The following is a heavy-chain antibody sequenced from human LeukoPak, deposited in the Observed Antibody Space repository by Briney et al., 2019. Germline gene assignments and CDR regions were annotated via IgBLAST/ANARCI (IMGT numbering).Heavy chain of an antibody. CDR2: INGSGGST. J-gene: IGHJ4*02. V-gene: IGHV3-23*01. CDR1: GFTFSSYA. D-gene: IGHD3-3*01. Sequence: GGSLRLSCAASGFTFSSYAMSWVRQAPGKGLEWVSAINGSGGSTYYADSVKGRFTISRDNSKNTLYLQMNSLRAEDTAVYYCARDPYYDFWSGYLYYWGQGTLVTVSS. CDR3: ARDPYYDFWSGYLYY.